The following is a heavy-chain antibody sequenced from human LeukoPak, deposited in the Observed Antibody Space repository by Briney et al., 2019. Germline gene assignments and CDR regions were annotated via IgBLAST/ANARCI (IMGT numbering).Heavy chain of an antibody. CDR3: ARVYSNYAGYYYYYMDV. J-gene: IGHJ6*03. CDR1: GYTFTSYD. Sequence: ASVKVSCKASGYTFTSYDINWVRQATGQGLEWMGWMNPNSDNTGYARKFQGRVTITRNTSISTAYMELSSLRSEDTAVYYCARVYSNYAGYYYYYMDVWGKGTTVTVSS. D-gene: IGHD4-11*01. CDR2: MNPNSDNT. V-gene: IGHV1-8*01.